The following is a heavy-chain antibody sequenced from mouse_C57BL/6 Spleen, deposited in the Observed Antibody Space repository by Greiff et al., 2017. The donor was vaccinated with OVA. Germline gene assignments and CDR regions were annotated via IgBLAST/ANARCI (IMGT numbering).Heavy chain of an antibody. D-gene: IGHD3-2*01. CDR2: ISGGGGNT. J-gene: IGHJ2*01. V-gene: IGHV5-9*01. CDR3: AKDSNYFDY. Sequence: EVKVVESGGGLVKPGGSLKLSCAASGFTFSSYTMSWVRQTPEKRLEWVATISGGGGNTYYPESVKGRFTLSSDNARNTLYLPMSSLRSEDTALYYCAKDSNYFDYWGQGTTLTVSS. CDR1: GFTFSSYT.